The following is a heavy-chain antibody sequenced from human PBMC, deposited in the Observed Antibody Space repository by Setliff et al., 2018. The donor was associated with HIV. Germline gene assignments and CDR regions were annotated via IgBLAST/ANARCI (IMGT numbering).Heavy chain of an antibody. J-gene: IGHJ3*02. D-gene: IGHD6-13*01. CDR2: IKHGGSA. CDR1: GGSFSGFY. Sequence: PSETLSLTCAVYGGSFSGFYWTWIRQPPGKGLEWIGEIKHGGSANYNPSLKSRVTISVDGSTNQFSLKLGSVTAADTAVYYCARDRPSSSWYFNAFDIWGQGTMVTVSS. CDR3: ARDRPSSSWYFNAFDI. V-gene: IGHV4-34*01.